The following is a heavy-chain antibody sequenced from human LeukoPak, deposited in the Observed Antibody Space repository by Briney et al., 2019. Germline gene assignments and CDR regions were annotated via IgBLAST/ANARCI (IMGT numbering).Heavy chain of an antibody. D-gene: IGHD6-19*01. CDR1: GGSINSSPYY. V-gene: IGHV4-39*01. Sequence: SETLSLTCTVAGGSINSSPYYWGWIRQPPGEGLEWIGSIHYSGSTYYNPSLKSRVTISVDTSKSQFSLKPTSVTAADTAVYYCAKHGPSSGSNWYFDLWGRDILVAVFS. CDR2: IHYSGST. J-gene: IGHJ2*01. CDR3: AKHGPSSGSNWYFDL.